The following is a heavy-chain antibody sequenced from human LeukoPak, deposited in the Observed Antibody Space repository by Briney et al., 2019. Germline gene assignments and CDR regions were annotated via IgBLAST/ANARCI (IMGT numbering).Heavy chain of an antibody. CDR2: INAGNGNT. CDR3: AREGDTYYGDSSGYYYYHPSCFDY. CDR1: GYTFTSYA. D-gene: IGHD3-22*01. V-gene: IGHV1-3*01. J-gene: IGHJ4*02. Sequence: ASVKVSCKASGYTFTSYAMHWVRQAPRQRLEWMGWINAGNGNTKYSQKFQGRVTITRDTSASTAYMELSSLRSEDTAVYYCAREGDTYYGDSSGYYYYHPSCFDYWGQETLVTVSS.